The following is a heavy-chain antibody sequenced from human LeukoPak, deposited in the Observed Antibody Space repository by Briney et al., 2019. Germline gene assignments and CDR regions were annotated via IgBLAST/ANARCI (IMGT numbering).Heavy chain of an antibody. Sequence: GRSLRLSCAASGFTFSSYAMHWVRQAPGKGLEWVAVISYDGSNKYYADSVKGRFTTSRDNSKNTLFIQMNSLRAEDTGVYYCARDGEHVLAHDYWGQGTLVTVSS. CDR2: ISYDGSNK. J-gene: IGHJ4*02. V-gene: IGHV3-30*14. D-gene: IGHD3-10*01. CDR1: GFTFSSYA. CDR3: ARDGEHVLAHDY.